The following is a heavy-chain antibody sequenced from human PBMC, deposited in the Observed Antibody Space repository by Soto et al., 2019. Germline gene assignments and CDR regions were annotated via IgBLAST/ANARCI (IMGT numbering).Heavy chain of an antibody. CDR3: TKEGGGGDRSDY. CDR2: ISSSSRTI. D-gene: IGHD2-21*02. V-gene: IGHV3-48*02. CDR1: GFAFSYYN. Sequence: GGSLRLSCEASGFAFSYYNMNWVRQAPGRGLEWLSYISSSSRTIYYADSVKGRFTISRDNAKNSLYLQMYSLRDEDTAVYYCTKEGGGGDRSDYWGQGTLVTVSS. J-gene: IGHJ4*02.